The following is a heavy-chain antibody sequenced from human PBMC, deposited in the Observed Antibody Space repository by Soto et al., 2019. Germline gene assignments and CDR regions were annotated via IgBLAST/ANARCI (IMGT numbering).Heavy chain of an antibody. Sequence: EVQLVESGGGLVQPGGSLRLSCAASGFTFSSYWMSWVRQAPGKGLEWVANIKQDGSEKYYVDSVKGRFTISRDNTKNFLYLKMNSLSTEDTAVYYWARDSGLLLCELTPRGVGTYYYGIDFWGQGTTVTVSS. J-gene: IGHJ6*02. V-gene: IGHV3-7*05. CDR1: GFTFSSYW. CDR2: IKQDGSEK. CDR3: ARDSGLLLCELTPRGVGTYYYGIDF. D-gene: IGHD3-16*01.